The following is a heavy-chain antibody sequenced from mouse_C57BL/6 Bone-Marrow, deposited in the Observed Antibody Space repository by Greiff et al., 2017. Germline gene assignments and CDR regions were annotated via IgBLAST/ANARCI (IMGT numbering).Heavy chain of an antibody. D-gene: IGHD1-1*01. CDR3: ARSGVVEYFDY. CDR1: GYAFSSSG. J-gene: IGHJ2*01. CDR2: IYPGDGDT. V-gene: IGHV1-82*01. Sequence: VKLQESGPELVKPGASVKISCKASGYAFSSSGMNWVKQRPGKGLEWIGRIYPGDGDTNYNGKFKGKATLTADKSSSTAYMQLISLTSEDSAVYFFARSGVVEYFDYWGQGTTLTVSS.